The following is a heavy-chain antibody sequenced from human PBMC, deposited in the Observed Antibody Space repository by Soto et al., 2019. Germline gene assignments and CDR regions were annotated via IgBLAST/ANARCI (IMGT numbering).Heavy chain of an antibody. J-gene: IGHJ4*02. Sequence: GGSLRLYCAASGFTVSSNYMSWVRQAPGKGLEWVSVIYSGGSTYYADSVKGRFTISRDNSKNTLYLQMNSLRAEDTAVYYCARGGYCSGGSCYGNFDYWGQGTLVTVSS. CDR3: ARGGYCSGGSCYGNFDY. CDR2: IYSGGST. D-gene: IGHD2-15*01. CDR1: GFTVSSNY. V-gene: IGHV3-66*01.